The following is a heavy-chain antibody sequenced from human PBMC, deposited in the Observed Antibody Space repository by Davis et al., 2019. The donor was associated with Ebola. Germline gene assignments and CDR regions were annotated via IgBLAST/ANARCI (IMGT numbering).Heavy chain of an antibody. D-gene: IGHD3-16*01. J-gene: IGHJ4*02. Sequence: ASVKVSCKVFGYTLSEFSMHWVRQAPGGGLEWMGGFDPEDGGHRYAQKLQGRVTMTEDTLTNTAYMELTRLTSEDTAVYFFSPDPVLTAKYVWGQGTLVTVSS. CDR3: SPDPVLTAKYV. V-gene: IGHV1-24*01. CDR1: GYTLSEFS. CDR2: FDPEDGGH.